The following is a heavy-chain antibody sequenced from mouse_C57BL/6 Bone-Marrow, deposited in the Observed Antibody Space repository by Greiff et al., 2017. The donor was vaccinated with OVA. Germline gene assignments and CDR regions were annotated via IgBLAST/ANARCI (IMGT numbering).Heavy chain of an antibody. Sequence: VQLQQSGPELVKPGASVKISCKASGYYFTDDNMNWVKQSNGKSLEWIGVINPNYGTTSYNKKFKGKATLTVDKSSTTAYMQLNSLTSEDTAVYYCASGYYPYARDYWGQGTSVTVSS. J-gene: IGHJ4*01. CDR2: INPNYGTT. CDR3: ASGYYPYARDY. CDR1: GYYFTDDN. V-gene: IGHV1-39*01. D-gene: IGHD1-1*01.